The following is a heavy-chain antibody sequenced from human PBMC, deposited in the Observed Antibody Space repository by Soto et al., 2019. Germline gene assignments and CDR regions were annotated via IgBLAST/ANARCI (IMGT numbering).Heavy chain of an antibody. CDR1: GFKFSMFG. V-gene: IGHV3-48*02. J-gene: IGHJ5*02. CDR2: ISSSSATI. CDR3: ARDKGGTVAGFNWFDP. Sequence: ESGGDLVQPGGSLRLSCVASGFKFSMFGMNWVRQAPGTGLEWIAYISSSSATIMYGGSVEGRFTVSRDNAENSLFLQMKSLRDEDTAVYYCARDKGGTVAGFNWFDPWGHGTLVTVST. D-gene: IGHD6-19*01.